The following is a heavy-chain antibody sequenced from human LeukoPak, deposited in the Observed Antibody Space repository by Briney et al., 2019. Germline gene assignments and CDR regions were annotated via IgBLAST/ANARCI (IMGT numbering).Heavy chain of an antibody. CDR3: ARRKRSGCSSTSCLLNWFDP. J-gene: IGHJ5*02. V-gene: IGHV4-34*01. D-gene: IGHD2-2*01. CDR1: GGSFSTYY. Sequence: SVTLSLTCTVSGGSFSTYYWAWIRQPPGKGLEWIGEFNHSGSTNYNPSLKSRVTISVDTSKNQFSLKLSSVTAADTAVYYCARRKRSGCSSTSCLLNWFDPWGQGTLVTVSS. CDR2: FNHSGST.